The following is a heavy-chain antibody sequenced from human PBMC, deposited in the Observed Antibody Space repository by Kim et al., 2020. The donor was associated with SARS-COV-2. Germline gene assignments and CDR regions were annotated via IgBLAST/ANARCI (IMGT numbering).Heavy chain of an antibody. D-gene: IGHD3-22*01. Sequence: DYVRGRFTISRDNANISLFLQMNSLRDEDTAVYYCARDLAYYDRSDYLFDYWGQGTLVSVSS. V-gene: IGHV3-48*03. J-gene: IGHJ4*02. CDR3: ARDLAYYDRSDYLFDY.